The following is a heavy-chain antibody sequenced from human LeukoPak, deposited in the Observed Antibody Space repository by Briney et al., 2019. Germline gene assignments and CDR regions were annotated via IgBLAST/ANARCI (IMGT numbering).Heavy chain of an antibody. CDR3: AASPDYYDSSGYSYYFDY. CDR1: GFTFTSSA. V-gene: IGHV1-58*01. Sequence: SVKVSCKASGFTFTSSAVQWVRQARGQRLEWIGWIVVGSGNTNYAQKFQERATITRDMSTSTAYMELSSLRSEDTAVYYCAASPDYYDSSGYSYYFDYWGQGTLVTVSS. J-gene: IGHJ4*02. CDR2: IVVGSGNT. D-gene: IGHD3-22*01.